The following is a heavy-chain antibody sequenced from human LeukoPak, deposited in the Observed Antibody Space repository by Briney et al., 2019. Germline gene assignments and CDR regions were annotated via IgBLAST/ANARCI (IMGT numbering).Heavy chain of an antibody. CDR2: INPSGGTT. V-gene: IGHV1-46*01. J-gene: IGHJ4*02. D-gene: IGHD3-9*01. CDR1: GYTFTSYH. CDR3: ARPALRYPSGFDY. Sequence: GASVKVSCKASGYTFTSYHMHWVRQAPGQGLEWMGIINPSGGTTSYAQKFQGRVTMTRDTSTSTVYMELSSLRSEDTAVYYCARPALRYPSGFDYWGQGTLVTVSS.